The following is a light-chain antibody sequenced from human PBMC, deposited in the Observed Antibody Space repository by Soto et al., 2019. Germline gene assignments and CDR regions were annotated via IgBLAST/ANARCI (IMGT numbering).Light chain of an antibody. CDR3: SSYTSSSTVV. CDR1: SRDVGGYNY. CDR2: DVS. J-gene: IGLJ2*01. Sequence: QSALTQPAPVSGSPGQSITISCPGTSRDVGGYNYVSWYQQHPGKAPKLMIYDVSNRPSGVSNRFSGSKSGNTASLTISGLQAEDEADYYCSSYTSSSTVVFGGGTKLTVL. V-gene: IGLV2-14*01.